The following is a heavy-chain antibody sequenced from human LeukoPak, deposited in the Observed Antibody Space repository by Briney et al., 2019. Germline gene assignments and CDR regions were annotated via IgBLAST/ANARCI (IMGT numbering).Heavy chain of an antibody. V-gene: IGHV4-39*07. CDR1: GGSISSRTYY. CDR3: ARDFSSSSAVYYYYYYMDV. D-gene: IGHD6-6*01. J-gene: IGHJ6*03. CDR2: IYYSGST. Sequence: SETLSLTCTVSGGSISSRTYYWGWIRQPPGKGLEWIGTIYYSGSTYYNPSLKSRVTISVDTSKNQFSLKLSSVTAADTTVYYCARDFSSSSAVYYYYYYMDVWGKGTTVTISS.